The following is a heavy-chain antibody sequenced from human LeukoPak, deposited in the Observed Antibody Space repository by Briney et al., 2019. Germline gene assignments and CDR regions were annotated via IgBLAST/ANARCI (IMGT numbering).Heavy chain of an antibody. J-gene: IGHJ4*02. CDR2: INPNSGGT. CDR3: ARDRPANYYDSSGYYFYVY. D-gene: IGHD3-22*01. V-gene: IGHV1-2*02. Sequence: ASVKVSCKASGYTFTGYYMHWVRQAPGQGLGWMGWINPNSGGTNYAQKFQGRVTMTRDTSISTAYMELSRLRSDDTAVYYCARDRPANYYDSSGYYFYVYWGQGTLVTVSS. CDR1: GYTFTGYY.